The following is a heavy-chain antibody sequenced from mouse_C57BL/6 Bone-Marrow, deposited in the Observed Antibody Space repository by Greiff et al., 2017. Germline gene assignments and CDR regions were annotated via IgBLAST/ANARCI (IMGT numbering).Heavy chain of an antibody. CDR2: INYDGSST. J-gene: IGHJ2*01. CDR1: GFTFSDYY. Sequence: EVHLVESEGGLVQPGSSMKLSCTASGFTFSDYYMAWVRQVPEKGLEWVANINYDGSSTYYLDSLKSRFIISRDNAKNILYLQMGSLKSEDTATYYCARGYDDYLDYWGQGTTLTVSS. V-gene: IGHV5-16*01. CDR3: ARGYDDYLDY. D-gene: IGHD2-12*01.